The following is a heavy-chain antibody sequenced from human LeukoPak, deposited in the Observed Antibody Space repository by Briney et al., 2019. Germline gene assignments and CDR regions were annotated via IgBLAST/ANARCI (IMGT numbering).Heavy chain of an antibody. J-gene: IGHJ5*02. V-gene: IGHV3-30*02. Sequence: GGALRVSCAASGFTLSSYVMHWVRPAPGKGLEWVAFIRYDGSNKYYAVSVKGRFTISRDNSKNTLYLHMNSLSAADTAVYFCARGHMLTGYYNFAWFDPWGQGTLVTVSS. CDR2: IRYDGSNK. CDR1: GFTLSSYV. CDR3: ARGHMLTGYYNFAWFDP. D-gene: IGHD3-9*01.